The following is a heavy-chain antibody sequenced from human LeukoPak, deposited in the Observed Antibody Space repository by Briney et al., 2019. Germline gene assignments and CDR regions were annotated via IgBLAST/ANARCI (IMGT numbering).Heavy chain of an antibody. CDR1: GYTFTSYD. CDR3: ATAPSRLRYFGGLLYGRGEY. D-gene: IGHD3-9*01. Sequence: ASVKVSCKASGYTFTSYDINWVRQATGQGLEWMGWINPNSGNTGYAQKFQGRVTMTRNTSISTAYMELNRLRSEDTAVYYCATAPSRLRYFGGLLYGRGEYWGQGTLVTVSS. CDR2: INPNSGNT. V-gene: IGHV1-8*01. J-gene: IGHJ4*02.